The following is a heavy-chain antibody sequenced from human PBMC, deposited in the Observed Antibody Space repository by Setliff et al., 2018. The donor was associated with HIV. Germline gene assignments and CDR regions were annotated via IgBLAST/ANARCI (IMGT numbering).Heavy chain of an antibody. J-gene: IGHJ4*02. D-gene: IGHD3-22*01. V-gene: IGHV1-69*13. CDR1: GYTFTDYS. CDR3: ASRSSGYLFDY. CDR2: IIPIFGTA. Sequence: ASVKVSCKASGYTFTDYSIHWVRQAPGQGLEWMGGIIPIFGTANYAQKFQGRVTITADESTSTVYMELSSLRSEDTAVYYCASRSSGYLFDYWGQGTLVTVSS.